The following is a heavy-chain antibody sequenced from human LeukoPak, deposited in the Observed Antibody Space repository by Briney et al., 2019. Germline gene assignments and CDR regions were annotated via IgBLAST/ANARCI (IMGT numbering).Heavy chain of an antibody. CDR1: GGSISSYY. CDR2: IYYSGST. CDR3: ARYDYGGNGYFQH. V-gene: IGHV4-59*01. D-gene: IGHD4-23*01. Sequence: SETLSLTCTVSGGSISSYYWSWIRQPPGKGLEWIGYIYYSGSTNYNPSLKSRVTISVDTSKNQFSLKLSSVTAADTAVYYCARYDYGGNGYFQHWGQGTLVTASS. J-gene: IGHJ1*01.